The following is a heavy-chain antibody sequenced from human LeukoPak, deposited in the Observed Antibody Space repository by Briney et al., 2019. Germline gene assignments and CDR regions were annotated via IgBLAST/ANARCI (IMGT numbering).Heavy chain of an antibody. Sequence: SETLSLTCAIYGGSFSDYYWSWIRQPPGKGLEWIGEINHSGSTNYNPSLKSRVTISVDTSKNQFSLKLSSVTAADTAVYYCARDAHYYGSGSPIDYWGQGTLVTVSS. D-gene: IGHD3-10*01. V-gene: IGHV4-34*01. CDR3: ARDAHYYGSGSPIDY. CDR1: GGSFSDYY. J-gene: IGHJ4*02. CDR2: INHSGST.